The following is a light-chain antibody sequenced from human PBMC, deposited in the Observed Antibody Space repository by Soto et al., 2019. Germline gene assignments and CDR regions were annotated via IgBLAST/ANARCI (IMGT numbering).Light chain of an antibody. CDR3: QQYDTSPWT. J-gene: IGKJ1*01. Sequence: EIVLTQSPGTLSLSPGERATLSCRSSQSVSSSYLAWYHQKPGQAPRLLIYGASSRATGIPDRFSGSWSGTDCTLTISRLEPEDVAVYYCQQYDTSPWTFGQGTKVDIK. CDR2: GAS. V-gene: IGKV3-20*01. CDR1: QSVSSSY.